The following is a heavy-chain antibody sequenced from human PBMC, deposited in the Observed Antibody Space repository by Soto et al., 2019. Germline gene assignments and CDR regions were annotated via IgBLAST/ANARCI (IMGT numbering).Heavy chain of an antibody. D-gene: IGHD3-22*01. V-gene: IGHV4-30-2*01. Sequence: VSLTCVDSGGSSSSGGYSWSWIRQPPGKGLEWIGYIYHSGSTYYNPSLKSRVTISVDRSKNQFSLKLSSVTAADTAVYYCARGKASDYDSSGDFGYWGQGTLVTVSS. CDR2: IYHSGST. J-gene: IGHJ4*02. CDR3: ARGKASDYDSSGDFGY. CDR1: GGSSSSGGYS.